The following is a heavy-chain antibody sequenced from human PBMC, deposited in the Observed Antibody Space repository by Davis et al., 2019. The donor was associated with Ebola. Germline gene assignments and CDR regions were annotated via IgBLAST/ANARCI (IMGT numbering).Heavy chain of an antibody. Sequence: SETLSLTCTVSGGSISSSSYYWGWIRQPPGKGLEWIGSIYYSGSTYYNPSLKSRVTISVDTSKNQFSLKLSSVTAADTAVYYCASGSNYDYYYGMDVWGQGTTVTVSS. CDR2: IYYSGST. V-gene: IGHV4-39*01. CDR1: GGSISSSSYY. D-gene: IGHD3-10*01. J-gene: IGHJ6*02. CDR3: ASGSNYDYYYGMDV.